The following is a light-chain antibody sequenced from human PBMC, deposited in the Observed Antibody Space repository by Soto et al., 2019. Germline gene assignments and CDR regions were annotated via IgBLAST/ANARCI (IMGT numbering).Light chain of an antibody. V-gene: IGKV3-11*01. CDR3: QQRSNWPPIT. J-gene: IGKJ5*01. CDR1: QSVSSN. CDR2: DAS. Sequence: EIVFPQSTATLSLSPGDLATLSCMASQSVSSNFLAWYQQKPGQAPRLLIYDASNRATGIPARFSGSGSGTDFTLTISSLEPEDFAVYYCQQRSNWPPITFGQGTRLEIK.